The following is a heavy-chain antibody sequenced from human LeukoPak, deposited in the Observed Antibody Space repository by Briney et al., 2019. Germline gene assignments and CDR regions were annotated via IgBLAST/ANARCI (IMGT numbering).Heavy chain of an antibody. J-gene: IGHJ4*02. CDR1: GFTFSSYA. Sequence: GGSLRLSCAASGFTFSSYAMHWVRQAPGKGLEWVAVISYDGGNKYYADSVKGRFTISRDNSKNTLYLQMNSLRAEDTAVYYCARDSSTDSSSWSIFDYWGQGTLVTVSS. CDR2: ISYDGGNK. D-gene: IGHD6-13*01. CDR3: ARDSSTDSSSWSIFDY. V-gene: IGHV3-30-3*01.